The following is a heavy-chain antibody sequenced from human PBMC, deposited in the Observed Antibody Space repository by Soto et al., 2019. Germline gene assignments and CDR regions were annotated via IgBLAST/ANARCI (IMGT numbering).Heavy chain of an antibody. D-gene: IGHD3-16*02. CDR3: ARVWMMITFGGVIVNAFDI. V-gene: IGHV4-59*01. CDR2: IYYSGST. CDR1: GGSISSYY. Sequence: PSETLSLTCTVSGGSISSYYWSWIRQPPGKGLEWIGYIYYSGSTNYNPSLKSRVTISVDTSKNQFSLKLSSVTAADTAVYYCARVWMMITFGGVIVNAFDIWGQGTMVTFSS. J-gene: IGHJ3*02.